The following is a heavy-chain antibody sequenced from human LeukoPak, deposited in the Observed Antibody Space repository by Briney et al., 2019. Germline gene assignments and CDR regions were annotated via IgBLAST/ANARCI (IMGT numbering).Heavy chain of an antibody. Sequence: ASVKASCKASGYTFTSYYMHWVRQAPGQGLEWMGIINPSGGSTSYAQKFQGRVTMTRDMSTSTVYMELSSLRSEDTAVYYCAKDQTLQYYYYYYMDVWGKGTTVTISS. J-gene: IGHJ6*03. V-gene: IGHV1-46*01. CDR1: GYTFTSYY. CDR2: INPSGGST. CDR3: AKDQTLQYYYYYYMDV.